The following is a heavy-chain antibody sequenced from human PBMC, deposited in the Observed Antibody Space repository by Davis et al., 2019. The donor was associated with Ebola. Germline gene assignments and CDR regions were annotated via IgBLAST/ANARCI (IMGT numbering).Heavy chain of an antibody. V-gene: IGHV5-51*01. CDR1: GYSFTSYW. J-gene: IGHJ4*02. CDR2: IYPGDSDT. D-gene: IGHD5-24*01. Sequence: GESLKISCQGSGYSFTSYWIGWVRQLPGKGLEWMGIIYPGDSDTRYSPSFQGEVTISADKSISTAYLQWTSLKASDTAMYYCARGTDGYNPGGYFDSWGQGSLVTVSS. CDR3: ARGTDGYNPGGYFDS.